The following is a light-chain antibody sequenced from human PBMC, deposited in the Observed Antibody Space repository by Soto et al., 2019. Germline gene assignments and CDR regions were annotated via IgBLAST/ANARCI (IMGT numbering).Light chain of an antibody. Sequence: DIHMPQSPSPLPSSLGDKVTITCRASHTVATYLNWYRQKPGKAPQLLIWDASNLETGVPSRFSGSGSGTDFTLTISSLQPEDFATYYCQQSYRTPRTFGQGTKVDIK. CDR2: DAS. CDR1: HTVATY. J-gene: IGKJ1*01. CDR3: QQSYRTPRT. V-gene: IGKV1-39*01.